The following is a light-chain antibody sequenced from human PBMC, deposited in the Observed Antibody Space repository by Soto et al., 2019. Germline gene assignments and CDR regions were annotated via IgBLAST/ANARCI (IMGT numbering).Light chain of an antibody. CDR2: LNSDGSH. Sequence: QSVLTQSPSASASLGASVKLTCTLISGHRSYAIAWHQQQPEKGPRYLMKLNSDGSHNKGDGIPDRFSGSSSGAERYLTISSLQSEDEADYYCQTWGTGIQVFGGGTKVTVL. CDR1: SGHRSYA. CDR3: QTWGTGIQV. V-gene: IGLV4-69*01. J-gene: IGLJ2*01.